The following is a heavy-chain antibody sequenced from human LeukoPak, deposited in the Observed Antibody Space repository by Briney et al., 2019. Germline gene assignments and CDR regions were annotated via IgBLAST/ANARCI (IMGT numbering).Heavy chain of an antibody. CDR2: FDPEDGET. D-gene: IGHD5-18*01. V-gene: IGHV1-24*01. J-gene: IGHJ3*02. Sequence: ASVKVSCKVSGHTLTELSLHWVRQTPGKGLEWMGGFDPEDGETIYAQKFQGRVTMTEDTYTDTAYMELSSLRSEDTAVYYCATWIQLTDAFHIWGQGTVVTVSS. CDR3: ATWIQLTDAFHI. CDR1: GHTLTELS.